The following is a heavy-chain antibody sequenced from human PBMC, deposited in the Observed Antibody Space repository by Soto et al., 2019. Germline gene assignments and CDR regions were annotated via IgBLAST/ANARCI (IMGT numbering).Heavy chain of an antibody. CDR3: AREDFHNGMDV. CDR2: IYYSGST. J-gene: IGHJ6*02. V-gene: IGHV4-39*07. Sequence: SETLSLTCTVSGGSISSSSYYWGWIRQPPGKGLEWIGSIYYSGSTNYSPSLKSRVAISVDTSKSQFSLKLSSVTAADTAVYYCAREDFHNGMDVWGQGTTVTVSS. CDR1: GGSISSSSYY.